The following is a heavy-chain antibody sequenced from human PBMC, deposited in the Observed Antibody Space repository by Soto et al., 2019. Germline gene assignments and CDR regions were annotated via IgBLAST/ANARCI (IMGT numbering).Heavy chain of an antibody. CDR1: GDSVSSNTAA. D-gene: IGHD6-19*01. CDR3: ARGVAGSGFDL. J-gene: IGHJ4*02. CDR2: TYYRSNWRH. V-gene: IGHV6-1*01. Sequence: SRTLSLTCPISGDSVSSNTAAWNWIRSSPSRGLEWLGRTYYRSNWRHDYAVSVKSRITVNPDTSKNHFSLQLNSVTPDDTAVYYCARGVAGSGFDLWGQGTLVTVSS.